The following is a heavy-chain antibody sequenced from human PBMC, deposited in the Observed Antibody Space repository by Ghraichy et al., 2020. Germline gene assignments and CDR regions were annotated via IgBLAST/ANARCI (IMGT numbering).Heavy chain of an antibody. J-gene: IGHJ5*02. D-gene: IGHD3-16*01. CDR2: INPNSGGT. Sequence: ASVKVSCKASGYTFTGYYMHWVRQAPGQGLEWMGWINPNSGGTNYAQKFQGRVTMTRDTSISTAYMELSRLRSDDTAVYYCARDNGFGELVWFDPWGQGTLATVSS. CDR1: GYTFTGYY. CDR3: ARDNGFGELVWFDP. V-gene: IGHV1-2*02.